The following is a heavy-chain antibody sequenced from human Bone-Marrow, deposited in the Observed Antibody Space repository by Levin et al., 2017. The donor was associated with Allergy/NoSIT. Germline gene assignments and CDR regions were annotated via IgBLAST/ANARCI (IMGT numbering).Heavy chain of an antibody. CDR3: ARHTGGPKTPLDV. CDR1: GYTFTSYW. J-gene: IGHJ4*02. D-gene: IGHD7-27*01. V-gene: IGHV5-51*01. Sequence: GASVKVSCKVSGYTFTSYWLGWVRQVPGKGLEWMGIIFPGDSDTRYSPSFEGQVTISSDKSITTAYLQWRSLRASDTAPYYCARHTGGPKTPLDVWGQGTRVTVSS. CDR2: IFPGDSDT.